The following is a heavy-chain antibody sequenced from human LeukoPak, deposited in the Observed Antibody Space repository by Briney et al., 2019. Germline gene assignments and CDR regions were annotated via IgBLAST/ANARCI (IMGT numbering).Heavy chain of an antibody. V-gene: IGHV3-33*01. D-gene: IGHD6-6*01. CDR2: IWYDGSNK. CDR3: AREWGYSSSSKFDY. J-gene: IGHJ4*02. Sequence: PGGSLRLSCAASGFTFSSYGMHWVRQAPGKGLEWVAVIWYDGSNKYYADSVKGRFTISRDNSKNTLYLQMNSLRAEDTAVYYCAREWGYSSSSKFDYWGQGTLVTVSS. CDR1: GFTFSSYG.